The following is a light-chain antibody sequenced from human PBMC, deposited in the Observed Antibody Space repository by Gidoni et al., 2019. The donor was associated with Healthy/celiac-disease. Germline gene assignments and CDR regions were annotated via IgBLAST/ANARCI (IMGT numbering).Light chain of an antibody. J-gene: IGKJ2*01. CDR1: QSVSSN. CDR3: QQYNNWPVYT. Sequence: VMTQSPATLSVSPGERATLSCRASQSVSSNLAWYQQKPGQAPRLLIYGASTSATGIPARFSGSGSGTEFTLTISSLQSEDFAVYYCQQYNNWPVYTFGQGTKLEIK. V-gene: IGKV3-15*01. CDR2: GAS.